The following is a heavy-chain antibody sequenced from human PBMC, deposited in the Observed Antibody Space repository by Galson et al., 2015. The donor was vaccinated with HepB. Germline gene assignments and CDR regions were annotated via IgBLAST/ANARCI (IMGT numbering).Heavy chain of an antibody. Sequence: SVKVSCKASGYTFNNYAVHWVRQAPGQRLECMGWINGGNGNTKYSQKFQDRVTITRDTSAGTAYMELSSLRSEDTAVYYCAREAYYDNSGSSFDYWGQGTLVTVSS. D-gene: IGHD3-22*01. CDR2: INGGNGNT. CDR3: AREAYYDNSGSSFDY. V-gene: IGHV1-3*01. CDR1: GYTFNNYA. J-gene: IGHJ4*02.